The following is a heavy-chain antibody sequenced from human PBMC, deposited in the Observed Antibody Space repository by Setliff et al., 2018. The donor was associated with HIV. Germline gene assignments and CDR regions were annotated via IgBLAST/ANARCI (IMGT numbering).Heavy chain of an antibody. D-gene: IGHD3-10*01. CDR3: ARARYIVIRGGAGMDV. Sequence: PSETLSLTCTVSGGSINSGGYYWVWIRQPALKRLEWIGRIYTSGLTNYNPSLKSRVTISVDTSKNQVSLKLSSVTASDTAVYYCARARYIVIRGGAGMDVWGPGTTVTVSS. V-gene: IGHV4-61*02. CDR1: GGSINSGGYY. J-gene: IGHJ6*02. CDR2: IYTSGLT.